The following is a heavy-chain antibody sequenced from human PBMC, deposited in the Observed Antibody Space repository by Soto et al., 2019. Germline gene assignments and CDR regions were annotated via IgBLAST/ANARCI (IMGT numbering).Heavy chain of an antibody. CDR1: DFSFRNYG. V-gene: IGHV3-30*18. CDR3: AKDWRWEQQIYGMNV. CDR2: ISYDGRNK. J-gene: IGHJ6*02. Sequence: GGSLRLSCVASDFSFRNYGMHWVRQAPGKGLEWVADISYDGRNKYYAESVKGRFTISRDNSKNTLYLQMNSLRAEDTAVYYCAKDWRWEQQIYGMNVWGQGTTVTVSS. D-gene: IGHD1-26*01.